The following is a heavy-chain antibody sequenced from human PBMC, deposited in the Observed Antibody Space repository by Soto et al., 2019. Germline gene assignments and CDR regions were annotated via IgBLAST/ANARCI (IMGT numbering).Heavy chain of an antibody. J-gene: IGHJ4*02. CDR1: GFTFTRYS. Sequence: GGSLRLSCAASGFTFTRYSMNWVRQAPGKGLEWVSSISSTTNYIYYGDSMKGRFTISRDNAKNSLYLEMNNLRADDTAVYYCTKGGIPRRYNIPKVDFDYWGQGSLVTVPS. CDR2: ISSTTNYI. CDR3: TKGGIPRRYNIPKVDFDY. V-gene: IGHV3-21*04. D-gene: IGHD1-1*01.